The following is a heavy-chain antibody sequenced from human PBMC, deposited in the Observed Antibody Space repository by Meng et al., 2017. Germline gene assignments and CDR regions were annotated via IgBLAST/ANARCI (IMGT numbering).Heavy chain of an antibody. D-gene: IGHD3-22*01. CDR1: GGSISSSNW. CDR2: IYHSGST. Sequence: QGRLQGAGPGVVKPSGTLSLTCAVPGGSISSSNWWSWVRQPPGKGLEWIGEIYHSGSTNYNPSLKSRVTISVDKSKNQFSLKLSSVTAADTAVYYCASLTYYYDSSGYYRVAYFDYWGQGTLVTVSS. J-gene: IGHJ4*02. V-gene: IGHV4-4*02. CDR3: ASLTYYYDSSGYYRVAYFDY.